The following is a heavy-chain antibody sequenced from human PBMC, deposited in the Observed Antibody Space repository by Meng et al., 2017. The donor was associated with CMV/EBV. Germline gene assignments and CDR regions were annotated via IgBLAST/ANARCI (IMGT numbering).Heavy chain of an antibody. J-gene: IGHJ5*02. CDR2: IYYSGST. CDR1: GCPISSYY. Sequence: GSLRLSCTVPGCPISSYYWSWIRQPPGKGLEWIGYIYYSGSTNYNPSLKSRVTISVDTPKNQFSLKLSSVTAADTAVYYCARDRGVLRFLEWTHPRVDRGPVWFDPWGQGTLVTVSS. CDR3: ARDRGVLRFLEWTHPRVDRGPVWFDP. V-gene: IGHV4-59*01. D-gene: IGHD3-3*01.